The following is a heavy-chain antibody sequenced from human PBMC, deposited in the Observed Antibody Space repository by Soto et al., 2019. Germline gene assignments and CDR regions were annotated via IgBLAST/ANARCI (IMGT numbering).Heavy chain of an antibody. J-gene: IGHJ4*02. V-gene: IGHV1-69*01. D-gene: IGHD5-18*01. CDR1: GDTLSYSA. CDR2: ITPSFGSP. CDR3: ATYFTAVAYFEN. Sequence: QVQLVQSGAEVRKPGSSVRISCTASGDTLSYSAIGWLRQAPGQGLEWMGGITPSFGSPVYARKFQCRVTIAAYHIILNNLRSDDTAMYFCATYFTAVAYFENWGQGTLGAVAS.